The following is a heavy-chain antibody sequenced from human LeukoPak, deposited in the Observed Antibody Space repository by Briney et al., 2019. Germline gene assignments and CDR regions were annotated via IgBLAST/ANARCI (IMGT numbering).Heavy chain of an antibody. D-gene: IGHD6-13*01. J-gene: IGHJ5*02. V-gene: IGHV4-34*01. Sequence: SETLSLTCAVYGGSFSGYYWSWIRQPPGKGLEWIGEINHSGSTNYNPSLKSRVTISVDTSKNQFSLKLSSVTAADTAVYYCARGSQQLTLINRFDPWGQGTLVTVSS. CDR2: INHSGST. CDR1: GGSFSGYY. CDR3: ARGSQQLTLINRFDP.